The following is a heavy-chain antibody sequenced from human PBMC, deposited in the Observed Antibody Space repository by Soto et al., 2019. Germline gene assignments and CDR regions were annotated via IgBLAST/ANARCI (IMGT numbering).Heavy chain of an antibody. CDR1: GDSVSNSGYY. CDR2: VSFSGSK. V-gene: IGHV4-39*07. J-gene: IGHJ5*02. CDR3: ASSKYDVVAGSVWFDP. D-gene: IGHD2-21*01. Sequence: SETLSLTCTVSGDSVSNSGYYWGWIRQSPGKRLEWIGSVSFSGSKYYNPSLKGRVTISLDHSRNQFSLRLNSVTAADTAVYFCASSKYDVVAGSVWFDPWGQGTLVTVSS.